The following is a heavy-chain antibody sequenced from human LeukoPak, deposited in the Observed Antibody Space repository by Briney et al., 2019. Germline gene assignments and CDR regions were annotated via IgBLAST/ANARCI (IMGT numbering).Heavy chain of an antibody. CDR1: GFTVSSNY. J-gene: IGHJ4*02. CDR2: IYSGGST. V-gene: IGHV3-53*01. D-gene: IGHD6-13*01. CDR3: ARETPRGYSSSWYPGQLDY. Sequence: PGGSLRLSCAASGFTVSSNYMSWVRQAPGKGLEWVSVIYSGGSTYYADSVKGRFSISRDNSENTLYLQMNSLSAEDTPVYYCARETPRGYSSSWYPGQLDYWGQGTLVTVSS.